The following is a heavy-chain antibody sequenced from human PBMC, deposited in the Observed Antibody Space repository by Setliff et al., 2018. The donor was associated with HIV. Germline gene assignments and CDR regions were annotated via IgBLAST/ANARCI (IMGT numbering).Heavy chain of an antibody. V-gene: IGHV4-34*01. CDR1: GGSFNGYY. Sequence: SETLSLTCAVYGGSFNGYYWSWIRQPPGKGLEWIGEVNHSGSTNYNPSLKSQVTISVDTSKNQFSLKLSSVTAADTAVYYCARGRDDYNYDPFDIWGQGTMVTVSS. CDR2: VNHSGST. J-gene: IGHJ3*02. D-gene: IGHD4-4*01. CDR3: ARGRDDYNYDPFDI.